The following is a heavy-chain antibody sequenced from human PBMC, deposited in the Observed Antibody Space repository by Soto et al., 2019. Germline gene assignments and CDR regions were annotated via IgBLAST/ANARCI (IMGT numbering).Heavy chain of an antibody. J-gene: IGHJ3*02. CDR2: ISGSGGST. CDR1: GFTFSSYA. Sequence: EVQLLESGGGLVQTGGSLRLSCAASGFTFSSYAMSWVRQAPGKGLEWVSAISGSGGSTYYADSVKGRFTISRDNSKNTLYLQMNSLRAEDTAVYYCAKDGYDFWSGYSNADIWGQGTMVTVSS. CDR3: AKDGYDFWSGYSNADI. D-gene: IGHD3-3*01. V-gene: IGHV3-23*01.